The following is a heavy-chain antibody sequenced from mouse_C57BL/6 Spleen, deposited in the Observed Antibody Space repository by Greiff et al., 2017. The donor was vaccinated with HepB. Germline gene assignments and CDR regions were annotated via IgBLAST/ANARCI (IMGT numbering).Heavy chain of an antibody. CDR1: GYSITSGYY. CDR2: ISYDGSN. J-gene: IGHJ1*03. D-gene: IGHD1-1*01. CDR3: ARFLITTVVEGYFDV. Sequence: EVKLEESGPGLVKPSQSLSLTCSVTGYSITSGYYWNWIRQFPGNKLEWMGYISYDGSNNYNPSLKNRISITRDTSKNQFFLKLNSVTTEDTATYYCARFLITTVVEGYFDVWGTGTTVTVSS. V-gene: IGHV3-6*01.